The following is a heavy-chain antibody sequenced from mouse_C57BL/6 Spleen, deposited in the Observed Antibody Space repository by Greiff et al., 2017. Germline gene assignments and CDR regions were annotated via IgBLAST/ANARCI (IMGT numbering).Heavy chain of an antibody. D-gene: IGHD2-1*01. CDR3: ATRYGNYAVWFAY. CDR2: INPNNGGT. CDR1: GYTFTDYN. V-gene: IGHV1-22*01. J-gene: IGHJ3*01. Sequence: EVQLQESGPELVKPGASVKMSCKASGYTFTDYNMHWVKQSHGQSLEWIGYINPNNGGTSYNQKFKGKATVTVNKSSSTAYIELRSLTSEDSALYYCATRYGNYAVWFAYWGQGTLVTVSA.